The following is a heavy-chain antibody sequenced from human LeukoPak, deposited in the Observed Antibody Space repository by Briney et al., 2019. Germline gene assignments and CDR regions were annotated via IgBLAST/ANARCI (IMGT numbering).Heavy chain of an antibody. CDR1: GGSISSHY. J-gene: IGHJ6*03. V-gene: IGHV4-59*11. Sequence: SETLSLTCTVSGGSISSHYWSWIRQPPGKGLEWIGYIYYSGSTNYNPSHKSRVIISVDTSKNQFSLKLSSVTAADTAVYYCARSLLYYGYYYYYYMDVWGKGTTVTVSS. CDR3: ARSLLYYGYYYYYYMDV. D-gene: IGHD1-26*01. CDR2: IYYSGST.